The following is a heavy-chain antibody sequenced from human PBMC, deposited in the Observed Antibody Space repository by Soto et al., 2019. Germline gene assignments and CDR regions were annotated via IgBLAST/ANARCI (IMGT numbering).Heavy chain of an antibody. V-gene: IGHV1-69*13. CDR3: ARFLGGAGSYYDGQNYNYYNGMDV. Sequence: SVKVSCKASGGPYNSFAISWVRQAPGQGLEWIGGIIPVFGTATYAQKFKGRVTITAEESTSTAYMELSSLTSEDTAVYYCARFLGGAGSYYDGQNYNYYNGMDVWGQGXTVTVSS. CDR2: IIPVFGTA. D-gene: IGHD3-10*01. CDR1: GGPYNSFA. J-gene: IGHJ6*02.